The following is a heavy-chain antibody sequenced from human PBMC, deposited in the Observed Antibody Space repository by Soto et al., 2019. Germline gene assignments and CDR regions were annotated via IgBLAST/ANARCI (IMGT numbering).Heavy chain of an antibody. CDR2: ISYDGSNK. D-gene: IGHD5-12*01. V-gene: IGHV3-30*03. CDR1: GFTFSSYG. J-gene: IGHJ4*02. Sequence: ESGGGVVQPGRSLRLSCAASGFTFSSYGMHWVRQAPGKGLEWVAVISYDGSNKYYADSVKGRFTISRDNSKNTLYLQMNSLRAEDTAVYYWAIYRGGYSGYDVDYWGQGTLVTVSS. CDR3: AIYRGGYSGYDVDY.